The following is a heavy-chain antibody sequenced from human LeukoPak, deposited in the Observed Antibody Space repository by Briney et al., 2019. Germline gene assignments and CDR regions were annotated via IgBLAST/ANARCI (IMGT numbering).Heavy chain of an antibody. J-gene: IGHJ4*02. D-gene: IGHD3-10*01. CDR3: ARAGRPMVRGVIFDY. Sequence: PSETLSLTCAVSGGSISSYYWSWIRQPPRKGLEWIGYIYYSGSTNYNPSLKSRVTISVDTSKNQFSLKLSSVAAADTAVYYCARAGRPMVRGVIFDYWGQGTLVTVSS. CDR1: GGSISSYY. CDR2: IYYSGST. V-gene: IGHV4-59*01.